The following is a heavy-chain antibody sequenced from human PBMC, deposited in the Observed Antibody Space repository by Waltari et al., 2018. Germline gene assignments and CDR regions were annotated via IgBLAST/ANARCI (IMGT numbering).Heavy chain of an antibody. CDR2: INHAGNI. J-gene: IGHJ3*01. Sequence: QVQLQQWGAGLLKPSETLSLTCGVRGGSFSSYYWRGIRQSPGKGLEWIGEINHAGNIHYNPSFKSRVTMSIDTARNQFSLEVKSVIAADTAVYFCARISGLDYATPMWGLGTVVTVSS. CDR3: ARISGLDYATPM. V-gene: IGHV4-34*01. CDR1: GGSFSSYY. D-gene: IGHD5-12*01.